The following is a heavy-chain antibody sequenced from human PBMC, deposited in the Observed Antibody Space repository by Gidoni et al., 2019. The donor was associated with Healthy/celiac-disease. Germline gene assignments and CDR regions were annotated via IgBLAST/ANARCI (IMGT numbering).Heavy chain of an antibody. D-gene: IGHD6-13*01. CDR1: GFTFRSYA. Sequence: QVQLVESGGGVVQPGRSLRLSCAASGFTFRSYAMHWVRQAPGKGLEWVAVISYDGSNKYYADSVKGRFTISRDNSKNTLYLQMNSLRAEDTAVYYCARDAAELVPSAFDIWGQGTMVTVSS. CDR2: ISYDGSNK. CDR3: ARDAAELVPSAFDI. V-gene: IGHV3-30-3*01. J-gene: IGHJ3*02.